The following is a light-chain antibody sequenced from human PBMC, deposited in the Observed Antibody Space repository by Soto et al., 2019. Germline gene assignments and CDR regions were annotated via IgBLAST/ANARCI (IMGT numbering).Light chain of an antibody. CDR3: QQHSSYSRT. CDR1: QSISSW. CDR2: DAS. V-gene: IGKV1-5*01. J-gene: IGKJ1*01. Sequence: DIQMTQSPSTLSASVGDRVTITCRASQSISSWLAWYQQKPGKAPKVLIYDASSLESGVPSRFSGSGSGTEFTLTISSLQPDDFATYFCQQHSSYSRTFGQGTKVDIK.